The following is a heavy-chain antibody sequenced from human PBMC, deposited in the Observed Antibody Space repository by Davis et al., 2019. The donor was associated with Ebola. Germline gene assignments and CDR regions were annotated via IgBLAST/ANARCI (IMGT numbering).Heavy chain of an antibody. V-gene: IGHV4-34*01. CDR2: INHSGST. CDR1: GGSFSGSY. CDR3: ARGLQQLDYFDY. D-gene: IGHD6-13*01. J-gene: IGHJ4*02. Sequence: MPSETLSLTCAVYGGSFSGSYWSWIRQPPGKGLEWIGEINHSGSTNYSPSLKSRVTISVDTSKNQFSLKLTSVTAADTAVYYCARGLQQLDYFDYWGQGTLVTVSS.